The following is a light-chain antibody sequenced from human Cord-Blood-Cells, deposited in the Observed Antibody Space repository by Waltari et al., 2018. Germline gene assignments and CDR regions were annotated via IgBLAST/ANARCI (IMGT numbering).Light chain of an antibody. Sequence: EIVMTQSPATLSVSPGERATLSCRASQSVSSNLAWYQQKPGQAPRLLIYGASTRATGIPARFSGSGSGTVFTLTISDLQSEDFAVYYWQQYNNWPWTVGQGTKVEIK. CDR2: GAS. CDR1: QSVSSN. V-gene: IGKV3-15*01. CDR3: QQYNNWPWT. J-gene: IGKJ1*01.